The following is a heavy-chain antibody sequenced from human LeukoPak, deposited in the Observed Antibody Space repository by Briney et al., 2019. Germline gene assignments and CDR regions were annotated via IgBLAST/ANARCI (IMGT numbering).Heavy chain of an antibody. Sequence: GGSLRLSCAASGITISSSWMTWVRQAPGKGLEWVANINQDGSEKNYVDPVKGRFTISRDNAKNSLYLQMNSLRAEDTAVYYCARNSSAWGQGALVTVSS. CDR2: INQDGSEK. V-gene: IGHV3-7*04. J-gene: IGHJ5*02. CDR3: ARNSSA. CDR1: GITISSSW. D-gene: IGHD2-15*01.